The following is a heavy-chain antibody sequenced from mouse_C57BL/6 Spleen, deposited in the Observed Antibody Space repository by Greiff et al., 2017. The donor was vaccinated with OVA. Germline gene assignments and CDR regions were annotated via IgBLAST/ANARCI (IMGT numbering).Heavy chain of an antibody. Sequence: EVKLMESEGGLVQPGSSMKLSCTASGFTFSDYYMAWVRQVPEKGLEWVANINYDGSSTYYLDSLKSRFIISRYNAKNILYLQMSSLKSEDTATYYWERDQAYNWYFDVWGTGTTVTVSS. J-gene: IGHJ1*03. CDR1: GFTFSDYY. V-gene: IGHV5-16*01. CDR3: ERDQAYNWYFDV. CDR2: INYDGSST.